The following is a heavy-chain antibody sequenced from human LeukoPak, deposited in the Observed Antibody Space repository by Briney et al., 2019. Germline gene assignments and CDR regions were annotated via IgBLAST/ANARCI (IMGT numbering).Heavy chain of an antibody. D-gene: IGHD4/OR15-4a*01. Sequence: GGSLRLSCAASGFTFSSYAMSWVRQAPGKGLEWVSAISGSGGSTYYADSVKGRFTISRDNSKNTLYLQMSSLRSEDTAVYFCASGANEDANFDYWGQGTLVTVSS. CDR1: GFTFSSYA. CDR3: ASGANEDANFDY. J-gene: IGHJ4*02. CDR2: ISGSGGST. V-gene: IGHV3-23*01.